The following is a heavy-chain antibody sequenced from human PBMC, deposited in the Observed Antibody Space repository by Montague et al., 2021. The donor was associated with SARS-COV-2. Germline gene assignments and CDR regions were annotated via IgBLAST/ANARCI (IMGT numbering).Heavy chain of an antibody. CDR3: ATQPCTNGVCENWFDP. J-gene: IGHJ5*02. Sequence: SETLSLTRTVSGGSISSYYWSWIRQPPGKGLEWIGYIYYSGSTNYNPSLKSRVTISVDTSKNQFSLKLSSVTAADTAVYYCATQPCTNGVCENWFDPWGQGTLVTVSS. V-gene: IGHV4-59*01. D-gene: IGHD2-8*01. CDR1: GGSISSYY. CDR2: IYYSGST.